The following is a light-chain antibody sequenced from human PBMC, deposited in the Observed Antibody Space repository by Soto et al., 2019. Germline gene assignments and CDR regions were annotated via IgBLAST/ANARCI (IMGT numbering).Light chain of an antibody. CDR1: SSNIGAGYD. CDR2: GNS. Sequence: QSVLTQPPSVSGAPGQRVTISCTGSSSNIGAGYDVHWYQQLPGTAPKLLIYGNSNRPSGVPDRFSGSKSGTSASLAITGIQAEEEADYYCQSYDRSLSALYVFGNGTKLTVL. CDR3: QSYDRSLSALYV. V-gene: IGLV1-40*01. J-gene: IGLJ1*01.